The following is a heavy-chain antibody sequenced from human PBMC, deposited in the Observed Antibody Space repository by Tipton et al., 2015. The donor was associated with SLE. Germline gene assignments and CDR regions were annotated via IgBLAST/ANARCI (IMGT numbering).Heavy chain of an antibody. Sequence: TLSLTCNVSGGSMSGSSSYWDWIRQPPGKGLEWIGSIYYSWTTYYNPSLKSRATIDVDTSKNQFSLKLNSVTAADTAVYYCARGSVVADDYWGQGTLVTVSS. J-gene: IGHJ4*02. V-gene: IGHV4-39*01. CDR1: GGSMSGSSSY. D-gene: IGHD2-15*01. CDR3: ARGSVVADDY. CDR2: IYYSWTT.